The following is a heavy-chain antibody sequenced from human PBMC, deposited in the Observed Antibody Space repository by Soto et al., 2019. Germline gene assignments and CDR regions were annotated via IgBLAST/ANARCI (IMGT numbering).Heavy chain of an antibody. CDR3: ARDQGIASSGPVDY. J-gene: IGHJ4*02. V-gene: IGHV4-59*01. CDR1: GDSISTYY. CDR2: IYHSGST. D-gene: IGHD6-13*01. Sequence: QVQLQESGPGLVKPSEKLSLTCTVSGDSISTYYWGWIRQAPGQGLEWIGVIYHSGSTNYNPSLKSRVTMSIDTSKSQFSLKLNSVNAAGTAVYYCARDQGIASSGPVDYWRPGTLVIVSS.